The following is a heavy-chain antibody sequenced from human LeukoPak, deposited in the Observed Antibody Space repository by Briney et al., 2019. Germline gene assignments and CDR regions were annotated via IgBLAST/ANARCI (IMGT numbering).Heavy chain of an antibody. D-gene: IGHD3-22*01. V-gene: IGHV4-39*01. CDR2: IYYSGST. CDR3: ARNSYDSSGYYLKNGAFDI. CDR1: GGSISSSSYY. J-gene: IGHJ3*02. Sequence: SETLSLTCTVSGGSISSSSYYWGRIRQPPGKGLEWIGSIYYSGSTYYNPSLKSRVTISVDTSKNQFSLKLSSVTAADTAVYYCARNSYDSSGYYLKNGAFDIWGQGTMVTVSS.